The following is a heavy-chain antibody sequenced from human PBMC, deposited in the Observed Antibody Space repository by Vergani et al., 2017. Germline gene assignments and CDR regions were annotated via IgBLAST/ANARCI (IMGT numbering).Heavy chain of an antibody. D-gene: IGHD6-6*01. V-gene: IGHV3-21*01. Sequence: EVQLVESGGGLVKPGGSLRLSCAASGFTFSSYSMNWVRQAPGKGLEWVSSISSSSSYIYYADSVKGRFTIARDNAKNSLYLQMNSLRAEDTAEYYCARDPIAARPGYFDYWGRGTLVTGSS. CDR2: ISSSSSYI. J-gene: IGHJ4*02. CDR1: GFTFSSYS. CDR3: ARDPIAARPGYFDY.